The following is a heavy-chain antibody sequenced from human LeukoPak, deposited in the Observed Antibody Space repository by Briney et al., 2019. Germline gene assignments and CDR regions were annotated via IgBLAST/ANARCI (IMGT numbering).Heavy chain of an antibody. CDR2: IYDSGTT. J-gene: IGHJ1*01. V-gene: IGHV4-59*08. D-gene: IGHD6-19*01. Sequence: SETLSLTCTVSGGSISSYHWTWLRQPPGKGLEWMGNIYDSGTTNYNPSLKSRVTISLDSSKRQFSLKLSSVTAADTAVYYCARVKEVPVAGLGVLEHCGEGTLGTVSS. CDR1: GGSISSYH. CDR3: ARVKEVPVAGLGVLEH.